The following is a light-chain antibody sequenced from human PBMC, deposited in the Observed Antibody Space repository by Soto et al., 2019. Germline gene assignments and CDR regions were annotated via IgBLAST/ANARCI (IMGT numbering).Light chain of an antibody. CDR2: DNN. V-gene: IGLV1-51*01. CDR3: GTWDSSLSAYV. J-gene: IGLJ1*01. Sequence: QSVLTQSRSVSAAPGQKVTISCSGSSSNIGNNHVFWYQQLPGTAPKLLIYDNNKRPSGIPDRFSGSKSGTSATLGITGLQTGDEADYYCGTWDSSLSAYVFGAGTKVTVL. CDR1: SSNIGNNH.